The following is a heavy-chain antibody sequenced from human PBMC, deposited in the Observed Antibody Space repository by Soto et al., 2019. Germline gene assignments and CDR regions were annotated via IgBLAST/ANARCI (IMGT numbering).Heavy chain of an antibody. CDR3: ARGAGYTSDPIDY. Sequence: GGSLRLSCAASGFTFSSHSVTWVRQAPGKGLEWVSGVSGGADYTYYADSAKGRFTISRDNSKNTLYLQMNSLRTEDTALFYWARGAGYTSDPIDYWGQGTLVTVPS. CDR2: VSGGADYT. J-gene: IGHJ4*02. CDR1: GFTFSSHS. V-gene: IGHV3-23*01. D-gene: IGHD2-2*02.